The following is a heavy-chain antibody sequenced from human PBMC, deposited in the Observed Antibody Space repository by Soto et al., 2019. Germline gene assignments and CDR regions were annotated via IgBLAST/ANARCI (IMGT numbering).Heavy chain of an antibody. Sequence: QVQLVQSGAEVKKPGASVKVSCKASGYTFTGYYMHWVRQAPGQGLEWMGWINPNSGGTNYAQKFQGWVTMTRDTSISTAYMELSRLRSDDTAVYYFARDSHTGYCSGGSCLRDAFDIWGQGTMVTVSS. J-gene: IGHJ3*02. CDR1: GYTFTGYY. V-gene: IGHV1-2*04. CDR2: INPNSGGT. CDR3: ARDSHTGYCSGGSCLRDAFDI. D-gene: IGHD2-15*01.